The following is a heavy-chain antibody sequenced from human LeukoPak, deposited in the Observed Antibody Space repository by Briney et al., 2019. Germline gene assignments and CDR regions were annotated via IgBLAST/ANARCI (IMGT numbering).Heavy chain of an antibody. V-gene: IGHV4-4*08. Sequence: PSETLSLTCTVSGGSISSYYWSWIRQPPGKGLEWIGYIYTSGNTNYNPSLKSRVTISRDTSKNQFSLRLTSVTAADTAVYYCARDYGGNYHFDYWGQGTLVTVSS. CDR3: ARDYGGNYHFDY. CDR2: IYTSGNT. J-gene: IGHJ4*02. D-gene: IGHD4-23*01. CDR1: GGSISSYY.